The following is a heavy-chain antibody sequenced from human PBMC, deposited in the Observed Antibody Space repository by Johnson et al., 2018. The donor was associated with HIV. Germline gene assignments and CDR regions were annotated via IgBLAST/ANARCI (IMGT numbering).Heavy chain of an antibody. CDR1: GFTFDDYA. J-gene: IGHJ3*02. CDR2: ISWNSGII. D-gene: IGHD2-21*02. CDR3: GRHRDDAFDI. Sequence: VQLVESGGGVVRPGGSLRLSCAASGFTFDDYAMHWVRQAPGKGLEWVSGISWNSGIIGYADSVKGRFTISRDNAENSLYLQMNNLRAEDTAVYYCGRHRDDAFDIWGQGTMVTVSS. V-gene: IGHV3-9*01.